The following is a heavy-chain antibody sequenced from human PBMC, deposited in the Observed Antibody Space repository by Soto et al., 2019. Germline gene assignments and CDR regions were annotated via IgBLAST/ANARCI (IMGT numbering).Heavy chain of an antibody. Sequence: QLQLQESGPGLVKPSETLSLTCTVSGGSISSSSYYWGWIRQPPGKGLAWIGSIYYSGSTYYNPSLNSQVTISVETSKNQFSLKLSSVTAAVTAVYSCARHGTGSDSLGGLGTWFDPWGQLTLVTASS. CDR3: ARHGTGSDSLGGLGTWFDP. CDR1: GGSISSSSYY. CDR2: IYYSGST. V-gene: IGHV4-39*01. D-gene: IGHD3-10*01. J-gene: IGHJ5*02.